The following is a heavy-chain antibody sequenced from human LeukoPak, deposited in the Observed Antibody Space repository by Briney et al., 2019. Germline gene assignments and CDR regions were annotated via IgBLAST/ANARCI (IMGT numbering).Heavy chain of an antibody. J-gene: IGHJ4*02. CDR1: GFTFSGYG. Sequence: GGSLRLSCAASGFTFSGYGMHWVRQAPGKGLEWVALIWYDGTNENYADSVKGRFTISRDNSKNTLYLQMNSLRAEDTAVYYCAREGYYYQSSGYNPFDYWGQGTLVTVSS. V-gene: IGHV3-33*01. CDR2: IWYDGTNE. D-gene: IGHD3-22*01. CDR3: AREGYYYQSSGYNPFDY.